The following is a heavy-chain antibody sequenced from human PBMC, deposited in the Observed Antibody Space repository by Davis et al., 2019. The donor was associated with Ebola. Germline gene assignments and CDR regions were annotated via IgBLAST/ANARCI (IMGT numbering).Heavy chain of an antibody. V-gene: IGHV3-30-3*01. CDR1: GFTFSSYA. D-gene: IGHD3-3*01. J-gene: IGHJ6*03. CDR2: ISYDGSNK. Sequence: GESLKISCAASGFTFSSYAMHWVRQAPGKGLEWVAVISYDGSNKYYADSVKGRFTISRDNSKNTLYLQMNSLRAEDTAVYYCANLSGYDFWSGYYFDYYYYMDVWGKGTTVTVSS. CDR3: ANLSGYDFWSGYYFDYYYYMDV.